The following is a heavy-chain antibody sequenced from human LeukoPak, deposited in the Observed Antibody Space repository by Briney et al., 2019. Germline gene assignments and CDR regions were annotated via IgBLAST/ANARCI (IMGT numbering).Heavy chain of an antibody. Sequence: SQTLSPTCSVSGGSISSSNYYWSWIRQPAGKGLEWIGRIYTSESTNYNPSLKSRVTISVDTSRNQFSLKLSSVTAADTAVYYCARGLWFGDENPPYFDYWGQGILVTVSS. V-gene: IGHV4-61*02. D-gene: IGHD3-10*01. CDR3: ARGLWFGDENPPYFDY. CDR2: IYTSEST. CDR1: GGSISSSNYY. J-gene: IGHJ4*02.